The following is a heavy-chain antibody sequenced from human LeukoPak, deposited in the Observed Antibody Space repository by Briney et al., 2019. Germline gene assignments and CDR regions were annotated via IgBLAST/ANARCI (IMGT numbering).Heavy chain of an antibody. CDR3: AIMYYYDSSGYSY. V-gene: IGHV4-34*01. Sequence: SETLSLTCAVYGGSFSGYYWSWIRQPPGKGLEWIGEINHSGSTNYNPSLKSRVTIPVDTSKNQFSLKLSSVTAADTAVYYCAIMYYYDSSGYSYWGQGTLVTVSS. J-gene: IGHJ4*02. CDR2: INHSGST. CDR1: GGSFSGYY. D-gene: IGHD3-22*01.